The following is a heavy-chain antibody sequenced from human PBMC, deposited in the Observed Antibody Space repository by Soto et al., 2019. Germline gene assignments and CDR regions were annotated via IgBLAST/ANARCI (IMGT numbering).Heavy chain of an antibody. CDR1: GFTFSSYS. V-gene: IGHV3-21*01. CDR2: ISSSSSYI. D-gene: IGHD5-12*01. CDR3: ARDREATTFFDY. J-gene: IGHJ4*01. Sequence: GGSLRLSCAASGFTFSSYSMNWVRQAPGKGLEWVSSISSSSSYIYYADSVKGRFTISRDNAKNSLYLQMNSLRAEDTAVYYCARDREATTFFDYWGHGTLVTVSS.